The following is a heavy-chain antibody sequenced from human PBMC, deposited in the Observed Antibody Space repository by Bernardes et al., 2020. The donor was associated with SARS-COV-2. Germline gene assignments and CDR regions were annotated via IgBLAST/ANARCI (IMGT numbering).Heavy chain of an antibody. CDR3: AKSHSGYYLSGMDV. Sequence: GGSLRLSCAASGFTFSSYAMSWVRQAPGKGLEWVSVISGSGGSTYYADSVKGRFTISRDNSKNTLYLQMNSLRAEDTAVYYCAKSHSGYYLSGMDVWGQGTTVTVSS. CDR1: GFTFSSYA. J-gene: IGHJ6*02. V-gene: IGHV3-23*01. CDR2: ISGSGGST. D-gene: IGHD3-3*01.